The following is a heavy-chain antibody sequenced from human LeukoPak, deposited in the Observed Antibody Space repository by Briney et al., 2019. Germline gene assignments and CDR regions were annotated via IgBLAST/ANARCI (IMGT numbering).Heavy chain of an antibody. D-gene: IGHD5-24*01. CDR2: ISYDGSNK. CDR3: AREMATTRSFDY. V-gene: IGHV3-30*04. Sequence: GGSLRLSCAASGFTFSSYAMHWVRQAPGKGLEWVAVISYDGSNKYYADSVKGRFTISRDNSKNTLYLQMNSLRAEGTAVYYCAREMATTRSFDYWGQGTLVTVSS. J-gene: IGHJ4*02. CDR1: GFTFSSYA.